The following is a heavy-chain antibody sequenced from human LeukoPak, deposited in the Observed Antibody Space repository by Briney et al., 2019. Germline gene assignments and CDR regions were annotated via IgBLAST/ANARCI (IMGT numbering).Heavy chain of an antibody. J-gene: IGHJ6*04. CDR2: TYPGDSDT. D-gene: IGHD6-19*01. CDR3: ARLSRAVLTFGMGV. Sequence: GEPLKISCKGSGYRFTSYWIAWVRQMPGKGLEWMGITYPGDSDTRYSPSFQGQGTISADKSISTAYLQWSSLRASNTAIYYCARLSRAVLTFGMGVWEKGTTVTDS. CDR1: GYRFTSYW. V-gene: IGHV5-51*01.